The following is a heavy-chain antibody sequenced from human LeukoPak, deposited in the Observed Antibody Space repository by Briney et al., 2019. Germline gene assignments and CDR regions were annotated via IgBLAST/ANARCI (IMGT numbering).Heavy chain of an antibody. CDR1: GYTFTNYY. D-gene: IGHD3-10*01. V-gene: IGHV1-18*04. CDR2: ISPYNDNT. CDR3: AKDQPSYYYGSGSQTTYYFDY. J-gene: IGHJ4*02. Sequence: HGASVKVSCKASGYTFTNYYMHWVRQAPGQGLEWMGWISPYNDNTNYAQRLQGRVSMTTDTSTSTAYMELRSLRSDDTAVYYCAKDQPSYYYGSGSQTTYYFDYWGQGTLVTVSS.